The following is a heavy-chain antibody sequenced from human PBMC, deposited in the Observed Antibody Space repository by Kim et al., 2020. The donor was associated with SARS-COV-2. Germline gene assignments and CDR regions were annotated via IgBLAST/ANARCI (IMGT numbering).Heavy chain of an antibody. CDR1: GFTFSNYA. V-gene: IGHV3-30*03. CDR3: ARGPYYDTSGLFYH. D-gene: IGHD3-22*01. J-gene: IGHJ1*01. Sequence: GGSLRLSCIVSGFTFSNYAMNWVRQAPGKGLEWVAVISNDGTNKYYADSVTGRFTISRDNSKNTLFLQMDSLRAEDTAVYRCARGPYYDTSGLFYHWGQGTLVTVSS. CDR2: ISNDGTNK.